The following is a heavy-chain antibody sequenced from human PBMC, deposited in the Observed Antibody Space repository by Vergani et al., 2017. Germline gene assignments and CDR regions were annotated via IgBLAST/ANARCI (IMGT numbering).Heavy chain of an antibody. CDR3: AKELRTGGVGATGDDAFDI. V-gene: IGHV3-23*01. D-gene: IGHD1-26*01. J-gene: IGHJ3*02. CDR1: GFTFSSYA. CDR2: ISGSGGST. Sequence: EVQLLESGGGLVQPGGSLRLSCAASGFTFSSYAMSWVRQAPGKGLEWVSAISGSGGSTYSEDHVKGRFTISRDNSKNTLYLQMNSLRAEDTAVYYCAKELRTGGVGATGDDAFDIWGQGTMVTVSS.